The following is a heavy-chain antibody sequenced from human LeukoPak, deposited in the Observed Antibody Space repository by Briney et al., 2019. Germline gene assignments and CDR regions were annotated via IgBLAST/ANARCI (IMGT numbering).Heavy chain of an antibody. CDR1: GYPFTRNY. CDR3: ARGEISGYSFDY. Sequence: ASVKLSCKTSGYPFTRNYIHWIRQAPGQGLEWTGMIDPNSGGTIYAQKFQGRVTVTADEATSTAYMELSSLRYDDTAVYFCARGEISGYSFDYWGQGTLVTVSS. D-gene: IGHD3-22*01. V-gene: IGHV1-46*01. J-gene: IGHJ4*02. CDR2: IDPNSGGT.